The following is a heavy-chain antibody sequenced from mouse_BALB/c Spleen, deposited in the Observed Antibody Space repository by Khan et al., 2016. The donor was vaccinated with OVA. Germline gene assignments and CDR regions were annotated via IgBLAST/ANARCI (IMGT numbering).Heavy chain of an antibody. V-gene: IGHV2-2*02. CDR3: ARNYDYDEGLAY. Sequence: QVQLKQSGPGLVQPSQSLSITCTVSGFSLTYYGVHWVRQSPGKGLEWLGVIWSGGSTDYNAAFISSLNISKDNSKSQAFFKMNSLQVNDTAIYYCARNYDYDEGLAYWGQGTLVTVSA. CDR1: GFSLTYYG. CDR2: IWSGGST. D-gene: IGHD2-4*01. J-gene: IGHJ3*01.